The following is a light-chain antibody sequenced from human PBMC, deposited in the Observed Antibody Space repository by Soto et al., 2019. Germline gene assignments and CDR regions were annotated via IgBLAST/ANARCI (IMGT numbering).Light chain of an antibody. CDR1: QSVSTRY. J-gene: IGKJ2*01. V-gene: IGKV3-20*01. CDR3: HQFGSSPPAFT. CDR2: GAS. Sequence: ESMLTQSPGTLSLSPGERATLSCRASQSVSTRYLAWYQQKPGQAPRLLIYGASIRATGIPDRFSGSGSGTDFTLTISRLEPEDFAVYYLHQFGSSPPAFTFGQGTKLEI.